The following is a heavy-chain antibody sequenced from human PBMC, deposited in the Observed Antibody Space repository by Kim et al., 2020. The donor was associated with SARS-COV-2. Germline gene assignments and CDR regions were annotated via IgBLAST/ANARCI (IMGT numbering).Heavy chain of an antibody. CDR2: INTNTGNP. CDR1: GYTFTSYA. D-gene: IGHD3-22*01. J-gene: IGHJ6*02. CDR3: ARDLRGSSGYYWHYYYGMDV. V-gene: IGHV7-4-1*02. Sequence: ASVKVSCKASGYTFTSYAMNWVRQAPGQGLEWMGWINTNTGNPTYAQGFTGRFVFSLDTSVSTAYLQISSLKAEDTAVYYCARDLRGSSGYYWHYYYGMDVWGQGTTVTVSS.